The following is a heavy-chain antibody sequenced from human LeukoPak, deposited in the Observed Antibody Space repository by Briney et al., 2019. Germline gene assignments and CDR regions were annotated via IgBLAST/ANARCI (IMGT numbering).Heavy chain of an antibody. D-gene: IGHD3-16*01. CDR3: ARDFNWAFDY. V-gene: IGHV3-15*01. Sequence: PGGSLRLSCAASGFTFSNAWMSWVRQAPGKGLEWVGRIKSKTDGGTTDYAAPVKGRFTISRDNAKNSLYLQMNSLRAEDTAVYYCARDFNWAFDYWGQGTLVTVSS. CDR2: IKSKTDGGTT. CDR1: GFTFSNAW. J-gene: IGHJ4*02.